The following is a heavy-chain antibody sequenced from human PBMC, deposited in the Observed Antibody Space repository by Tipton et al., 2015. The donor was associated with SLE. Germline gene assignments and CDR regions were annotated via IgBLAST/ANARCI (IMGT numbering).Heavy chain of an antibody. J-gene: IGHJ4*02. CDR2: MNPDNGDT. CDR1: GGAFNTYD. CDR3: ARGGDFDF. Sequence: QSGPEVKKPGSSVKVSCKASGGAFNTYDINWVRQATGQGLEWMGWMNPDNGDTGYAQKFQGRVTMTRSSSISTAYMELSSLNSEDTAVYYCARGGDFDFWGQGTLVTVSS. V-gene: IGHV1-8*02. D-gene: IGHD3-16*01.